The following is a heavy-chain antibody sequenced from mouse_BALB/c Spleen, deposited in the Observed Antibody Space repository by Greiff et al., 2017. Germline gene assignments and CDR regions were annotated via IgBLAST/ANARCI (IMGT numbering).Heavy chain of an antibody. CDR3: TRPGY. V-gene: IGHV6-6*02. CDR1: GFTFSNYW. Sequence: EVKVEESGGGLVQPRGSMKLSCVASGFTFSNYWMNWVRQSPEKGLEWVAEIRLKSNNYATHYAESVKGRFTISRDDSKSSVYLQMNNLRAEDSGIYYCTRPGYWGQGTTLTVSS. CDR2: IRLKSNNYAT. J-gene: IGHJ2*01.